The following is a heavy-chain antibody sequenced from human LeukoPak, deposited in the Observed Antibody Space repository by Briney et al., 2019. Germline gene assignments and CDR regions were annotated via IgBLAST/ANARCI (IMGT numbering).Heavy chain of an antibody. CDR2: IRSKANSYAT. CDR3: TILREGGGKRVKFDY. V-gene: IGHV3-73*01. CDR1: GFTFSGSA. Sequence: GGSLKLSCAASGFTFSGSAMHWVRQASGKGLEWVGRIRSKANSYATAYAASEKGRFTISRDDSKNTAYLQMNSLKTEDTAVYYCTILREGGGKRVKFDYWGQGTLVTVSS. J-gene: IGHJ4*02. D-gene: IGHD4-23*01.